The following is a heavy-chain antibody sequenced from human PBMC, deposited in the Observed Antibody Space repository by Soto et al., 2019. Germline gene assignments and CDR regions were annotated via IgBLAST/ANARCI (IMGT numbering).Heavy chain of an antibody. J-gene: IGHJ4*02. CDR1: GFSLTTDRVG. CDR3: AHAYGGRSLY. V-gene: IGHV2-5*02. D-gene: IGHD1-26*01. Sequence: QITLKESGPTLVKPTQTLTLTCTFSGFSLTTDRVGVGWIRQPPGEALEWLSVIYWDDSKTYRPSLETRLTIPKDTSKNPVALTITNMDSLDTATYYCAHAYGGRSLYWGQGTLVTVSS. CDR2: IYWDDSK.